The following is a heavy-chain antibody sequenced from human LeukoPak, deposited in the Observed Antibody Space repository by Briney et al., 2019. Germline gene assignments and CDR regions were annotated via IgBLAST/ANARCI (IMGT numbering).Heavy chain of an antibody. Sequence: GGSLRLSCAASGFSFNTYNMNWVRQAPGKGLEWVSYISSSGSTIYYADSVKGRFTISRDNAKNSLYLQMNSLRAEDTAVYYCAREEGAGIVGATGFDYWGQGTLVTVSS. CDR3: AREEGAGIVGATGFDY. CDR1: GFSFNTYN. J-gene: IGHJ4*02. CDR2: ISSSGSTI. D-gene: IGHD1-26*01. V-gene: IGHV3-48*04.